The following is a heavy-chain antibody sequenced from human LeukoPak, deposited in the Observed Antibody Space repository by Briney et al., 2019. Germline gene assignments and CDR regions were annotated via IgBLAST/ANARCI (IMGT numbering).Heavy chain of an antibody. J-gene: IGHJ5*02. Sequence: GGSLRLSCAASGFTFSSYAMSWVRQAPGKGLEWVSAISGSGGSTYYADSVKGRFTISRDNSKNTLYLQMNSLRAEDTAVYYCAKDPRMVERLGWFDPWGQGTLVTVSS. D-gene: IGHD1-1*01. CDR3: AKDPRMVERLGWFDP. CDR1: GFTFSSYA. V-gene: IGHV3-23*01. CDR2: ISGSGGST.